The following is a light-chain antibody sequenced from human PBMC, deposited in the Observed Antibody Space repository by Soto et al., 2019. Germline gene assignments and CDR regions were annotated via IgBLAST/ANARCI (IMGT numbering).Light chain of an antibody. J-gene: IGLJ2*01. Sequence: QSALTQPASVSGSPGQSITISCTGTSSDVGGYNYVPWYQQHPGKAPKLMIYDVSNRPSGVSNRFSGSKSGNTASLTISGLQAEDEADYYCSSYTSSSILLFGGGTKLTVL. CDR3: SSYTSSSILL. CDR1: SSDVGGYNY. V-gene: IGLV2-14*01. CDR2: DVS.